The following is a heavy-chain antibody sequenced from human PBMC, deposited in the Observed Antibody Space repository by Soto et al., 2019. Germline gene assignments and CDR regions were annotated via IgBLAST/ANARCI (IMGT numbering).Heavy chain of an antibody. D-gene: IGHD3-16*01. V-gene: IGHV2-5*02. CDR2: IYWDDDK. CDR1: GFSLTSRPVG. J-gene: IGHJ4*02. Sequence: QITLKESGPTLVKPTQTLTLTCTFSGFSLTSRPVGVGWVRQPPGKALEWLAFIYWDDDKRYSPSLRSTLTVTNDTSKNQVVLTLTNMDPVDTATYYCAHRRNYDGSWNEGVFEYWGQGILVTVSS. CDR3: AHRRNYDGSWNEGVFEY.